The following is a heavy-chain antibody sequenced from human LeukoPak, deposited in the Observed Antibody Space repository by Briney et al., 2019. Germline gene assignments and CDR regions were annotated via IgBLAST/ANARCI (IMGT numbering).Heavy chain of an antibody. CDR3: ARDGCSSNICQAGGNWFDP. V-gene: IGHV1-2*06. CDR1: GYTFTGYY. J-gene: IGHJ5*02. Sequence: ASVKVSCKASGYTFTGYYMHWVRQAPGQGLEWMGRINPNSGGTNYAQKFQGRVTMTRDTSTRTVYMELSSLRSEDTAVYYCARDGCSSNICQAGGNWFDPWGQGTLVTVSS. D-gene: IGHD2-2*01. CDR2: INPNSGGT.